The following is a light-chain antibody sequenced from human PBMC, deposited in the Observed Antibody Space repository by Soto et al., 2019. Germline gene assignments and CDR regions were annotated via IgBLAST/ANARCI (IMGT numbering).Light chain of an antibody. CDR3: QQYKSYS. V-gene: IGKV1-39*01. CDR1: QTISSY. J-gene: IGKJ1*01. Sequence: DIQMTQSPSSLSASLGDRVTITCRASQTISSYLNWYQQKPGRAPKLLIYAASSLQSGVPSRFSGSGSGTEFTLTISSLQPDDFATYYCQQYKSYSFGQGTKVDI. CDR2: AAS.